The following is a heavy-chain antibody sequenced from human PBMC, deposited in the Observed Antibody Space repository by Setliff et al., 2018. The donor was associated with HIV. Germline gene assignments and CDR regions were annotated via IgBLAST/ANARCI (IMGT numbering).Heavy chain of an antibody. CDR3: STLVGANPYHDAFDV. V-gene: IGHV3-15*07. CDR2: IKSERDGGTK. J-gene: IGHJ3*01. CDR1: GFTFNKVW. Sequence: PGESLKISCAASGFTFNKVWMNWVRQAPGKGLEWIGRIKSERDGGTKDYAAPVKGRFTISVDDSKTTLYLQMNSLKTEDTAVYYCSTLVGANPYHDAFDVWGQGTKVTVS. D-gene: IGHD1-26*01.